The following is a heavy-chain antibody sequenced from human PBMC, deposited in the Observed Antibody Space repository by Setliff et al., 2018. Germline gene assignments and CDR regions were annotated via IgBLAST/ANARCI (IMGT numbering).Heavy chain of an antibody. CDR1: GGTFSSYT. V-gene: IGHV1-69*02. CDR2: IIPILGIA. CDR3: ARVHEASGWRYFDY. Sequence: GASVKVSCKASGGTFSSYTISWVRQAPGQGLEWMGRIIPILGIANYAQKFQGRVTITADKSTSTAYMELSSLRSEDTAVYYCARVHEASGWRYFDYRGQGTLVTVSS. D-gene: IGHD6-19*01. J-gene: IGHJ4*02.